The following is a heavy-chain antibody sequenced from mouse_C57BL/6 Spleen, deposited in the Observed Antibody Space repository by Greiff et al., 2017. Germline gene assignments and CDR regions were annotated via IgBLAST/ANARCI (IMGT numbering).Heavy chain of an antibody. Sequence: VKVVESGPGLVQPSQSLSITCTVSGFSLTSYGVHWVRQSPGQGLEWLGVIWRGGSTDYNAAFMSRLSITKDNSKCQVIIKMNSLQADDTAIYCCAKKGCNHYAMDYWGQGTSVTVSS. CDR1: GFSLTSYG. CDR3: AKKGCNHYAMDY. CDR2: IWRGGST. D-gene: IGHD2-1*01. J-gene: IGHJ4*01. V-gene: IGHV2-5*01.